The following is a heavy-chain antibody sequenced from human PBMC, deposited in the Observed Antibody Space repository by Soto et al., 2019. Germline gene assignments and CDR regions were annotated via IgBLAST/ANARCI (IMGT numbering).Heavy chain of an antibody. CDR3: AKELGYSSLNWFDP. CDR2: ISGGGDNT. Sequence: EVKLLESGGGLVQPGGSLRLSCADSGFTFSRYAVSWVRQAPGKGLEWVSAISGGGDNTYYADSVKGRFTISRDNSKNTLYLQMNSLRAEDTAVYYCAKELGYSSLNWFDPWGQGTLVTVSS. V-gene: IGHV3-23*01. D-gene: IGHD2-21*01. CDR1: GFTFSRYA. J-gene: IGHJ5*02.